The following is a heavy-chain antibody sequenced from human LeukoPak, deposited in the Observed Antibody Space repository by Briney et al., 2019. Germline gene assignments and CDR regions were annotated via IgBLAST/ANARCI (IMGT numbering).Heavy chain of an antibody. CDR2: ISYDGSNK. Sequence: PGGSLRLSCAASGFTFSSYAMHWVRQAPGKGLVWVAVISYDGSNKYYADSVKGRFTISRDNSKNTLYLQMNSLRAEDTAVYYCARGGEDSYYYYGMDVWGKGTTVTVSS. CDR3: ARGGEDSYYYYGMDV. D-gene: IGHD3-10*01. CDR1: GFTFSSYA. J-gene: IGHJ6*04. V-gene: IGHV3-30*04.